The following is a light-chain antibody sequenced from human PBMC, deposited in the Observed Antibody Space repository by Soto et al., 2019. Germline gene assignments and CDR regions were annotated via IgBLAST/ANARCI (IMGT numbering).Light chain of an antibody. CDR3: MHTTHWPRT. J-gene: IGKJ2*01. CDR2: KVS. Sequence: DVVMTQSPLSLPVTLGQPASISCRSSHSLVYSDGNTYLNWFHQRPGQSPRRLIYKVSNRDSGVPDRFSGSGSGTDFTLKISRVEAEDVGVSYCMHTTHWPRTFGQGTKLEIK. CDR1: HSLVYSDGNTY. V-gene: IGKV2-30*01.